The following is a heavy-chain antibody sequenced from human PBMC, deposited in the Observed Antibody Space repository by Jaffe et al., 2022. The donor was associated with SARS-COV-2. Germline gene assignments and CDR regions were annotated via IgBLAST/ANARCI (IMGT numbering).Heavy chain of an antibody. D-gene: IGHD2-15*01. J-gene: IGHJ4*02. V-gene: IGHV3-48*01. CDR2: ISSSSSII. Sequence: EVQLVESGGGLVQPGGSLRLSCAASGFTFSSYSMNWVRQAPGKGLEWVSYISSSSSIIYHADSVRGRFTISRDNARNSLFLQMNSLRAEDTAVYYCARLGYCSGGSCYPNWGQGTLVTVSS. CDR3: ARLGYCSGGSCYPN. CDR1: GFTFSSYS.